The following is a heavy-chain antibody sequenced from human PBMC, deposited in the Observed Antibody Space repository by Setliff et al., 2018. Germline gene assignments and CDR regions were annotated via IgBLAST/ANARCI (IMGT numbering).Heavy chain of an antibody. D-gene: IGHD1-1*01. J-gene: IGHJ4*01. Sequence: PSETLSLTCNVSGGSIAGSTYYWGWIRQPPGKGLEWIGRIYYSGNTYYNSSLRSRVTISVDTSKNQFSLKLSSVTAADTAVYYCARTGTYRYFDYWGQEPWSPSPQ. CDR2: IYYSGNT. CDR1: GGSIAGSTYY. CDR3: ARTGTYRYFDY. V-gene: IGHV4-39*01.